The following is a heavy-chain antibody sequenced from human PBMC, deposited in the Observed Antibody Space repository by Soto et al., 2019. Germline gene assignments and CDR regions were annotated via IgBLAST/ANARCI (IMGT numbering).Heavy chain of an antibody. CDR3: ARDVIAGGADSFGMDV. J-gene: IGHJ6*02. D-gene: IGHD2-21*01. CDR1: GFTFGDFA. Sequence: QVHLVESGGGVVHPGESLRLSCAASGFTFGDFAMHWVRQAPGKGLEWVAVIWHDATNKFFADFVRGRFTISRDNSQNKLYLEMSRLRVEDTAVYFCARDVIAGGADSFGMDVCGQGTTVTVSS. V-gene: IGHV3-33*01. CDR2: IWHDATNK.